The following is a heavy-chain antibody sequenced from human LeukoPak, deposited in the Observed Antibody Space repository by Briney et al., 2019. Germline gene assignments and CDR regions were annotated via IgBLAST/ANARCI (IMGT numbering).Heavy chain of an antibody. CDR1: GFTVITND. J-gene: IGHJ4*02. CDR2: LYSDGNT. D-gene: IGHD2-15*01. CDR3: ANGRLEQCNGAICYPFDN. Sequence: GGSLRLSCAASGFTVITNDMTWVRQAPGKGLEWVSVLYSDGNTKYADSVQGRFTISRDNSKNTLYLEMNSLSPDDTAVYYCANGRLEQCNGAICYPFDNWGQGILVTVSP. V-gene: IGHV3-53*01.